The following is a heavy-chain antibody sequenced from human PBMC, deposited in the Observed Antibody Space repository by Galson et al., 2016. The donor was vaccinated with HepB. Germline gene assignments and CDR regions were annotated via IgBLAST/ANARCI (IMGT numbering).Heavy chain of an antibody. V-gene: IGHV3-9*01. CDR1: GFTFDDYG. J-gene: IGHJ4*02. Sequence: SLRLSCAASGFTFDDYGMHWVRQAPGKGLEWVSGISWNSGRIGYADSVKGRFTISRDNAKNSLYLQMNSLRAEDTALYYCAKDKWASAVADFDYLGQGTLVTVSS. D-gene: IGHD4-23*01. CDR3: AKDKWASAVADFDY. CDR2: ISWNSGRI.